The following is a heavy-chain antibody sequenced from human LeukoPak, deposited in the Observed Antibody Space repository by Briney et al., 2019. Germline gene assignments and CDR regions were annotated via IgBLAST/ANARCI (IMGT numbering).Heavy chain of an antibody. Sequence: GRSLRLSCAASGFTFSSYAMHWVRQAPGKGLEWVAVISYDGSNKYYADSVKGRFTISRDNSKNTLYLQMNSLRAEDTAVYYCARYRFDYWGQGTLVTVSS. J-gene: IGHJ4*02. CDR1: GFTFSSYA. V-gene: IGHV3-30-3*01. CDR2: ISYDGSNK. CDR3: ARYRFDY.